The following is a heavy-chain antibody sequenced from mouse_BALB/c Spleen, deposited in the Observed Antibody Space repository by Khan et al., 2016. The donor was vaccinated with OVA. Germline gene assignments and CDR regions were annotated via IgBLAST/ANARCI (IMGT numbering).Heavy chain of an antibody. V-gene: IGHV9-4*02. D-gene: IGHD2-14*01. Sequence: QIQLVQSGPELKKPGETVRISCKASGYTFTTAGIQWVQKMPGKGLKWIGWINTHSGVPKYAEDFKGRFAFSLEITVHTAYLQITNLKNEDTATYFCARGRAAYYRNDGGAMEYWGQGTSVTVSS. CDR3: ARGRAAYYRNDGGAMEY. CDR2: INTHSGVP. J-gene: IGHJ4*01. CDR1: GYTFTTAG.